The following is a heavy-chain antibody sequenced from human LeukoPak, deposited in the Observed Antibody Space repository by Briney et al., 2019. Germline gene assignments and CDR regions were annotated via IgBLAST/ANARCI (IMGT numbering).Heavy chain of an antibody. Sequence: ASVKVSCKASGYTFTGYYMHWVRQAPGQGLEWMGWINPNSGGTNYAQKFQGRVTMTRDTSISTAYMELSRLRSDDTAVYYCARGSGYYPNLDFDYWGQGTLVTVSS. CDR2: INPNSGGT. D-gene: IGHD3-22*01. J-gene: IGHJ4*02. V-gene: IGHV1-2*02. CDR1: GYTFTGYY. CDR3: ARGSGYYPNLDFDY.